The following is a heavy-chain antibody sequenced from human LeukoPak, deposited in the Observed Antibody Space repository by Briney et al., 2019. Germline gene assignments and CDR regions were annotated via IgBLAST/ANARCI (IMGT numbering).Heavy chain of an antibody. J-gene: IGHJ5*02. CDR1: GGSISSYY. D-gene: IGHD2-2*01. CDR2: IYYSGST. CDR3: ARAGCSSTSSSHADWFDP. V-gene: IGHV4-59*01. Sequence: SETLSLTCTVSGGSISSYYWSWIRQPPGKGLEWIGYIYYSGSTNYNPSLKSRVTISVDTSKNQFSLKLSSVTAADTAVYYCARAGCSSTSSSHADWFDPWGQGTLVTVFS.